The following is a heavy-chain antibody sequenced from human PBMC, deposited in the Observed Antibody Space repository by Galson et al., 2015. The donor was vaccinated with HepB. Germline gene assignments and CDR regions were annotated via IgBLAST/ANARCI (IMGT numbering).Heavy chain of an antibody. CDR3: TTVGQGWLSYGDYVLEDHDAFDI. CDR1: GFIFSNAW. D-gene: IGHD4-17*01. V-gene: IGHV3-15*07. CDR2: IKSKTDGGTT. J-gene: IGHJ3*02. Sequence: SLRLSCAASGFIFSNAWLNWVRQAPGKGLEWVGRIKSKTDGGTTDYVAPVKGRFTISRDDSKNTLYLQMNSLKTEDTAVYYCTTVGQGWLSYGDYVLEDHDAFDIWGQGTMVTVSS.